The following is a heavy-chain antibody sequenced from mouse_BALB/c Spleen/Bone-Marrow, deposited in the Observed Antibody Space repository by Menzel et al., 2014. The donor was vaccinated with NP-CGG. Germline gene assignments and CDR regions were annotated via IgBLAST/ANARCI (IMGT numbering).Heavy chain of an antibody. J-gene: IGHJ2*01. CDR1: GFDFSRYW. CDR2: INPDSSTI. CDR3: ARLGYYGSSDY. D-gene: IGHD1-1*01. Sequence: EVQLVESGGGLAQPGGSLKLSCAASGFDFSRYWMRWVRQAPGKGLEWIGEINPDSSTINYTPSLKDRFIIARDNAKNTLYLKMSKVRSEDTARYYCARLGYYGSSDYWGQGTTLTVSS. V-gene: IGHV4-1*02.